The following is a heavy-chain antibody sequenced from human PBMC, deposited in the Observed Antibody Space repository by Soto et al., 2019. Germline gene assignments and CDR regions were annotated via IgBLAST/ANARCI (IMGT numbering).Heavy chain of an antibody. CDR1: GFTFSSYA. Sequence: GGSLRLFCAASGFTFSSYAMHWVRQAPGKGLEWVAVISYDGSNKYYADSVKGRFTISRDNSKNTLYLQMNSLRAEDTAVYYCARARLRYFAWFSVDYCGQGSLVTVSS. V-gene: IGHV3-30-3*01. CDR3: ARARLRYFAWFSVDY. J-gene: IGHJ4*02. D-gene: IGHD3-9*01. CDR2: ISYDGSNK.